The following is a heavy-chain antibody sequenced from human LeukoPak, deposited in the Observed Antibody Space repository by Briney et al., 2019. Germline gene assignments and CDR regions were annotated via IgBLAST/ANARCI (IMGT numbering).Heavy chain of an antibody. J-gene: IGHJ4*02. D-gene: IGHD3-22*01. CDR1: GGPISSSSYY. CDR2: IYYSGST. CDR3: ARDDSSGRTVDY. Sequence: SETLSLTCTVSGGPISSSSYYWGWIRQPPGKGLEWIGSIYYSGSTYYNPSLKSRVTISVDTSKNQFSLKLSSVTAADTAVYYCARDDSSGRTVDYWGQGTLVTVSS. V-gene: IGHV4-39*07.